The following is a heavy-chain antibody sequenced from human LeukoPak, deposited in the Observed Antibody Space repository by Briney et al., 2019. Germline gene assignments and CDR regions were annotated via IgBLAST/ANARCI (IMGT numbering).Heavy chain of an antibody. D-gene: IGHD3-16*01. CDR1: GGSFSGYY. Sequence: ETLSLTCAVYGGSFSGYYWSWIRQPPGKGLEWIGEINHSGSTNYNPSLKSRVTISVDTSKNQFSLKLSSVTAADTAVYYCARGGEKPFGLDLYYYYGMDVWGQGTTVTVSS. CDR3: ARGGEKPFGLDLYYYYGMDV. J-gene: IGHJ6*02. V-gene: IGHV4-34*01. CDR2: INHSGST.